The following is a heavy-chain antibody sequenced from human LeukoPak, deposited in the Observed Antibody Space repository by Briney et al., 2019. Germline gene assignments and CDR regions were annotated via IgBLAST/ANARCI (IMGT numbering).Heavy chain of an antibody. D-gene: IGHD3-3*01. CDR3: ANNFGVVIIRGFDP. Sequence: GGSLRLSCAASGFTFSSYGMHWVRQAPGKGLEWVAFIRYDGSNKYYADSVKGRFTISRDNSKNTLYLQMNSLRAEDTAVYYCANNFGVVIIRGFDPWGQGTLVTVSS. CDR2: IRYDGSNK. J-gene: IGHJ5*02. V-gene: IGHV3-30*02. CDR1: GFTFSSYG.